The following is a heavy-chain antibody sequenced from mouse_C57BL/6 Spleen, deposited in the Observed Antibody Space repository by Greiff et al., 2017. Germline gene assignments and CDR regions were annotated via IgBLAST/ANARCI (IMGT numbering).Heavy chain of an antibody. CDR1: GYSFTGYF. V-gene: IGHV1-20*01. CDR2: INPYNGDT. J-gene: IGHJ2*01. D-gene: IGHD2-4*01. CDR3: ARGKDYLYYFDY. Sequence: EVQLQQSGPELVKPGDSVKISCKASGYSFTGYFMNWVMQSHGKSLEWIGRINPYNGDTFYNQKFKGKATLTVDKSSSTAHMELRSLTSEDSAVYYCARGKDYLYYFDYWGQGTTLTVSS.